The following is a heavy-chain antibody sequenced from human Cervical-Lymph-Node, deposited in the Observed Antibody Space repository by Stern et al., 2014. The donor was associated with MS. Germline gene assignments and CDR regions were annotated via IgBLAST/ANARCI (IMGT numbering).Heavy chain of an antibody. D-gene: IGHD6-13*01. CDR1: GFTFSSYG. V-gene: IGHV3-30*18. Sequence: VQLVESGGGVVQPGRSLRLACAASGFTFSSYGMHWVRQAPGKGLEGEAVLSYDGSNKCYPDSEKGRFTISRDNSKTTLYLQLNSLRAEDTAVYYCAKENTAAPGTNSGMDVWRQGSPVPVSS. CDR2: LSYDGSNK. J-gene: IGHJ6*02. CDR3: AKENTAAPGTNSGMDV.